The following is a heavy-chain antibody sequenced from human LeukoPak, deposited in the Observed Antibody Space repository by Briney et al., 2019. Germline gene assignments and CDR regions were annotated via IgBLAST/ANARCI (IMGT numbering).Heavy chain of an antibody. J-gene: IGHJ3*02. V-gene: IGHV4-34*01. Sequence: SETLSLTCTVSGGSISSYYWSWIRQPPGKGLEWIGEINHSGSTNYNPSLKSRVTISVDTSKNQFSLKLSSVTAADTALYYCGGGFPLYSGTYSDTFDIWGRGTMVTVSS. CDR3: GGGFPLYSGTYSDTFDI. CDR2: INHSGST. D-gene: IGHD1-26*01. CDR1: GGSISSYY.